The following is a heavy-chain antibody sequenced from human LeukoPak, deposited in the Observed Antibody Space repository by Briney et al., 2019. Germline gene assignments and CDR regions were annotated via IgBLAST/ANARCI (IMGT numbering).Heavy chain of an antibody. V-gene: IGHV3-9*01. CDR2: ISWNSGSI. CDR3: ARDLGFDY. CDR1: GFTFDDYA. Sequence: GGSLRLSCAASGFTFDDYAMHWVRQAPGKGLEWVSGISWNSGSISYADSVKGRFTISRDNAKNSLYLQMNSLRAEDTAVYYCARDLGFDYWGQGTLVTVSS. J-gene: IGHJ4*02.